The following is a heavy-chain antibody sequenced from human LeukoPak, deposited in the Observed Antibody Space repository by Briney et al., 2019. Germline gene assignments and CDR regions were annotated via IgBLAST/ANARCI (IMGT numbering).Heavy chain of an antibody. D-gene: IGHD3-10*01. J-gene: IGHJ4*02. Sequence: GASVKVSCKASGGTFSSYAISWVRQAPGQGLEWMGGIIPIFGTANYAQKFQGRVTITADESTSTAYMELSSLRSEDTGVYYCARDTEITMVRGANFDYWGQGTLVTVSS. CDR3: ARDTEITMVRGANFDY. V-gene: IGHV1-69*13. CDR1: GGTFSSYA. CDR2: IIPIFGTA.